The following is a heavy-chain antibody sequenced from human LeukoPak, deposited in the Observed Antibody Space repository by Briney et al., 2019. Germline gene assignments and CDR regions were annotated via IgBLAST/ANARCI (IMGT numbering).Heavy chain of an antibody. V-gene: IGHV4-34*01. Sequence: SETLSLTCVVYGGSFSGYYWSWIRQPPGKGLEWIGEINHSGSTNYNPSLKSRVTISVDTSKNQFSLKLSSVTAADTAVYYCARGGAAGYYYYYGMDVWGQGTTVTVSS. CDR3: ARGGAAGYYYYYGMDV. CDR2: INHSGST. J-gene: IGHJ6*02. D-gene: IGHD6-13*01. CDR1: GGSFSGYY.